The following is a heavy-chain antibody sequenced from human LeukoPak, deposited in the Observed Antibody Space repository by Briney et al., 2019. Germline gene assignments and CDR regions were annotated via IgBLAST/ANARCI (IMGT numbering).Heavy chain of an antibody. Sequence: GGSLRLSCAASGFTFSSYSMNWVRQAPGKGLEWVSYISSSSSTIYYADSVKGRFTISRDNAKNSLYLQMNSLRAEDTAVYYCAIYSNCGYWGQGTLVTVSS. CDR1: GFTFSSYS. D-gene: IGHD4-11*01. CDR3: AIYSNCGY. CDR2: ISSSSSTI. V-gene: IGHV3-48*04. J-gene: IGHJ4*02.